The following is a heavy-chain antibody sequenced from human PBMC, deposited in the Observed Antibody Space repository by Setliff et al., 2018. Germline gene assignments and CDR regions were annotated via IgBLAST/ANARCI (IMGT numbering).Heavy chain of an antibody. D-gene: IGHD3-3*01. Sequence: GASVKVSCKASGYAFTTYYMRWVRQAPGQGLEWIGVINPSDGSTTYAQKFQGRVTMTRDTSTNTVYMQLSSLRSEDTAVYYCARENMAKNFWGEHSDYWGQGTLVTVSS. CDR2: INPSDGST. CDR1: GYAFTTYY. CDR3: ARENMAKNFWGEHSDY. J-gene: IGHJ4*02. V-gene: IGHV1-46*01.